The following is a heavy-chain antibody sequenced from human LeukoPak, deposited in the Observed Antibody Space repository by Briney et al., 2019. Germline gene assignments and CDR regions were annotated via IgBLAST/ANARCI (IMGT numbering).Heavy chain of an antibody. CDR2: IYHSGST. CDR1: GGSISSSNW. D-gene: IGHD4-17*01. J-gene: IGHJ4*02. CDR3: ARASHDYGDYSHFDY. V-gene: IGHV4-4*02. Sequence: SGTLSLTCAVSGGSISSSNWRSWVRQPPGKGLEWIGEIYHSGSTNYNPSLKSRVTIAVDKSKNQFSLKLSSVTAAGTAVYYCARASHDYGDYSHFDYWGQGTLVTVSS.